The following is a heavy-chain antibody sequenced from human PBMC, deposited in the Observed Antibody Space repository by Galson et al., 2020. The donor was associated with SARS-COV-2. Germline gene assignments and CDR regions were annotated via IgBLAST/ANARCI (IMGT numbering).Heavy chain of an antibody. CDR1: GFTFSSYG. V-gene: IGHV3-21*01. CDR2: ISSSSTYI. J-gene: IGHJ4*02. Sequence: GESLKISCAASGFTFSSYGMNWVRQAPGKGLEWVSSISSSSTYIFYADSLKGRITISGDNARNSLYLQMNSLRAEDTAVYYCARDHQTGYTNSWYGYWGQGTLVTVSS. D-gene: IGHD6-13*01. CDR3: ARDHQTGYTNSWYGY.